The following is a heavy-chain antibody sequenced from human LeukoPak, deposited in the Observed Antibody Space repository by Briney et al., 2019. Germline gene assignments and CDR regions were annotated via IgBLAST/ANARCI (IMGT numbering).Heavy chain of an antibody. CDR2: ISSSSSYI. Sequence: GESLRLSCAASGFTFSSYSMNWVRQAPGKGLEWVSSISSSSSYIYYEDSVKGRFTISRDNAKNSLYLQMNSLRAEDTAIYYCAKAIHYLDRWDAFDVWGRGTMVIASS. D-gene: IGHD2-2*03. J-gene: IGHJ3*01. CDR1: GFTFSSYS. CDR3: AKAIHYLDRWDAFDV. V-gene: IGHV3-21*04.